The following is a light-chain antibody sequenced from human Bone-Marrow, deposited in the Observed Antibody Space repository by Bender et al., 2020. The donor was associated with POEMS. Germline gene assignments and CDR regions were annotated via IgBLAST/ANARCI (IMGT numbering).Light chain of an antibody. CDR3: SSYTSSSTLWV. CDR2: DVG. V-gene: IGLV2-14*01. Sequence: QSALTQPASVSGSPGQSITISCTGTGSDVGGYNYVSWYQQHPGKAPELIIYDVGKRPSGISNRFSGSKSGNTASLTISGLQAEDEADYYCSSYTSSSTLWVFGGGTKLTVL. J-gene: IGLJ3*02. CDR1: GSDVGGYNY.